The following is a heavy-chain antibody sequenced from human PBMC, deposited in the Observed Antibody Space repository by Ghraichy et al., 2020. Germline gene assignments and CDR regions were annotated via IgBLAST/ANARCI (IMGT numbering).Heavy chain of an antibody. CDR3: AKEWYYDFWSGYYLDY. D-gene: IGHD3-3*01. V-gene: IGHV3-23*01. CDR2: NSGSGGST. CDR1: GFTFSSYA. J-gene: IGHJ4*02. Sequence: GESLNISCAASGFTFSSYAMSWVRQAPGKGLEWVSANSGSGGSTYYADSVKGRFTISRDNSKNTLFLQMNSLRAEDTAVYYCAKEWYYDFWSGYYLDYWGQGTVVTVSS.